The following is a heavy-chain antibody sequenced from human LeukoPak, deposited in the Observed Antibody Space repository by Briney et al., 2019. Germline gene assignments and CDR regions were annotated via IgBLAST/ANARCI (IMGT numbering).Heavy chain of an antibody. Sequence: GGSLRLSCAASGFSFGSHATNWVRQAQGKGLEWVSSLSESGETTDYADSVKGRFTISRDNSKNTLYLQVNSLRADDTAVYYCAKQFLVGNWGQGTLVTVSS. CDR2: LSESGETT. CDR1: GFSFGSHA. CDR3: AKQFLVGN. V-gene: IGHV3-23*01. D-gene: IGHD2-15*01. J-gene: IGHJ4*02.